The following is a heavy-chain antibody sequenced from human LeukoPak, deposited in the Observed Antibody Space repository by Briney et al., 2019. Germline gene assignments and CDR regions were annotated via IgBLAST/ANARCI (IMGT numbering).Heavy chain of an antibody. V-gene: IGHV5-51*01. CDR2: IYPGDSDT. CDR3: ARQRTDYYDSSGYYYSDY. CDR1: GYSFTSYW. Sequence: KTGESLKISCKGSGYSFTSYWIGWVRQMPGKGLEWTGIIYPGDSDTRYSPSFQGQVTISADKSISTAYLQWSSLKASDTAMYYCARQRTDYYDSSGYYYSDYWGQGTLVTVSS. D-gene: IGHD3-22*01. J-gene: IGHJ4*02.